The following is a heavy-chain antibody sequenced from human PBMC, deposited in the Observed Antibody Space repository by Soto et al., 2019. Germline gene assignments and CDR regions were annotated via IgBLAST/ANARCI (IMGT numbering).Heavy chain of an antibody. J-gene: IGHJ6*02. D-gene: IGHD6-13*01. Sequence: EVQLVESGGGLVKPGGSLRLSCAASGFTFSSYSMNWVRQAPGKGLEWVSSISSSSSYIYYADSVKGRFTISRDNAKNSLYLQMNSLRAEDTAVYYCARVGIIAAPTVYYYYYGMDVWGQGTTVTVSS. CDR3: ARVGIIAAPTVYYYYYGMDV. V-gene: IGHV3-21*01. CDR2: ISSSSSYI. CDR1: GFTFSSYS.